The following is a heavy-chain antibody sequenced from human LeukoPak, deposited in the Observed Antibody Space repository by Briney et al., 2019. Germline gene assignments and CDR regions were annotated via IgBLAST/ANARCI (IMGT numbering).Heavy chain of an antibody. Sequence: ASVKVSCKASGYTFTGYYMHWVRQAPGQGLEWMGRIIPILGIANYAQKFQGRVTITADKSTSAAYMELSSLRSEDTAVYYCAREVGWAAGYYYYGMDVWGQGTTVTVSS. V-gene: IGHV1-69*04. CDR1: GYTFTGYY. CDR3: AREVGWAAGYYYYGMDV. CDR2: IIPILGIA. D-gene: IGHD6-13*01. J-gene: IGHJ6*02.